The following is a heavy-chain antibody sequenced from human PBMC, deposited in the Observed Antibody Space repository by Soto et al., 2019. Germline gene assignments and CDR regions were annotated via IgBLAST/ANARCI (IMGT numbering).Heavy chain of an antibody. Sequence: EVQLVESGGGLVQPGGSLRLSCAASGFTFSSYWMHWVRQAPGEGLIWVSRINGDGSRTTYGDSVKGRFTISRDNARNTVYLQMNGLSAEDTAIYYCARIGTGYYYMDVWGMGTTVTVSS. CDR2: INGDGSRT. J-gene: IGHJ6*03. CDR3: ARIGTGYYYMDV. D-gene: IGHD1-1*01. CDR1: GFTFSSYW. V-gene: IGHV3-74*01.